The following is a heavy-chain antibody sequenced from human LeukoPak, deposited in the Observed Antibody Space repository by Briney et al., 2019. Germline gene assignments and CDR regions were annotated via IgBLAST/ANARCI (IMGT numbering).Heavy chain of an antibody. CDR3: VRDGGCTAGSCSQYFQH. CDR2: ISTSGSPT. Sequence: GGSLRLSCVASRFTFSSYEMYWVRQPPGKELEWVAYISTSGSPTIYAASVKGRFTMSRDNAKNSLYLEMNSLRAEDTAVYYCVRDGGCTAGSCSQYFQHWGQGTLVTVSS. CDR1: RFTFSSYE. D-gene: IGHD2-15*01. V-gene: IGHV3-48*03. J-gene: IGHJ1*01.